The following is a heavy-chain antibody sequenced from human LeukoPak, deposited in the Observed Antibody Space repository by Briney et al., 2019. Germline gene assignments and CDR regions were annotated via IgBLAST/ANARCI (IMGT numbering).Heavy chain of an antibody. CDR1: GFTFSSYG. CDR2: IRYDGSNK. J-gene: IGHJ4*02. V-gene: IGHV3-30*02. CDR3: AKDRARSSSWSIYFDY. D-gene: IGHD6-13*01. Sequence: GGSLRLSCAASGFTFSSYGMHWVRQAPGKGLEWVAFIRYDGSNKYYADSVKGRFTISRDNSKNTLYLQMNSLRAEDTAVYYCAKDRARSSSWSIYFDYWGQGTLVTVSS.